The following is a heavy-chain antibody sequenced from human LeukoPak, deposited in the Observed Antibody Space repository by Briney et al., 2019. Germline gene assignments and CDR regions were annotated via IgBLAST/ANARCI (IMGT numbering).Heavy chain of an antibody. Sequence: SEPLSPTCTVSGGSVSSSSYHWGWIRQPPGKGLEWIGSVFYSGSTYYNPSLKSRVTMSVDTSKNQFSLKLSSVIAADTAVYYCARLWSTDCSGGSCTHQPNYWGQGTLVTVSS. CDR3: ARLWSTDCSGGSCTHQPNY. V-gene: IGHV4-39*01. D-gene: IGHD2-15*01. CDR2: VFYSGST. J-gene: IGHJ4*02. CDR1: GGSVSSSSYH.